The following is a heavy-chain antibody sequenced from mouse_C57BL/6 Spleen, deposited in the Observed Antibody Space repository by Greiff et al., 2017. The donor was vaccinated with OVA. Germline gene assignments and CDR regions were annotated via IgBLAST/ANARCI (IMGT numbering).Heavy chain of an antibody. CDR1: GFSLTSYA. CDR3: AKYGYDGGAAMDY. Sequence: QVQLKESGPGLVAPSQSLSITCTVSGFSLTSYAISWVRQPPGKGLEWLGVIWTGGGPTYNSALKYRLSISKDNSKSQVFLKMNSLQTDDTARYYCAKYGYDGGAAMDYWGQGTSVTVSS. CDR2: IWTGGGP. J-gene: IGHJ4*01. D-gene: IGHD2-2*01. V-gene: IGHV2-9-1*01.